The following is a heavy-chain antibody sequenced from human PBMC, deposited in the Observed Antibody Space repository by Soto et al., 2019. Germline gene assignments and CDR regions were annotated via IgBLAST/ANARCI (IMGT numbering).Heavy chain of an antibody. D-gene: IGHD4-17*01. CDR2: IYYSGST. V-gene: IGHV4-59*01. J-gene: IGHJ6*02. CDR3: ARGTLRWYPRNDYYYYYGMDV. CDR1: GGSISSYY. Sequence: PSETLSLTCTVSGGSISSYYWIWIRQPPGKGLEWIGYIYYSGSTNYNPSLKSRVTISVDTSKNQFSLKLSSVTAADTAVYYCARGTLRWYPRNDYYYYYGMDVWGQGTTVTVSS.